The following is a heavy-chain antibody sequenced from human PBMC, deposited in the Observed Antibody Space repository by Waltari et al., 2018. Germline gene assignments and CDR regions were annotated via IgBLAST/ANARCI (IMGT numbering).Heavy chain of an antibody. V-gene: IGHV1-69*08. J-gene: IGHJ4*02. Sequence: QVQLVQSGAEVKKPGSSVKVSCKASGGTFSSYAISWVRQAPGQGLEWMGRLIPILGTANYAQKIQGRVTSTADKSTSTAYMELSSLRSEDTAVYYCAVVPAANHYFDYWGQGTLVTVSS. CDR3: AVVPAANHYFDY. D-gene: IGHD2-2*01. CDR2: LIPILGTA. CDR1: GGTFSSYA.